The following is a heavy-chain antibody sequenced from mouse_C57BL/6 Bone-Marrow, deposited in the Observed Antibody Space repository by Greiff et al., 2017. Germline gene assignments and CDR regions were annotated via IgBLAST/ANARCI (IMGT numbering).Heavy chain of an antibody. CDR3: TRTRGIDY. D-gene: IGHD3-3*01. Sequence: VHVKQSGAELVRPGASVKSSCTASGFNIKDDYMHWVKQRPEQGLEWIGWIDPENGDTEYASKFQGKATITADTSSNTAYLQLSSLTSEDTAVYYCTRTRGIDYGGQGTTLTVSS. CDR2: IDPENGDT. J-gene: IGHJ2*01. V-gene: IGHV14-4*01. CDR1: GFNIKDDY.